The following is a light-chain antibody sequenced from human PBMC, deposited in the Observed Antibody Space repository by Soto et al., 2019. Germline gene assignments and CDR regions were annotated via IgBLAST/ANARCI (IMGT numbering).Light chain of an antibody. CDR1: QSISSW. Sequence: DIQMTQSPSTLSASVGDRVTITCRASQSISSWLAWYQQKLGRAPRLLIYDASSLESGVPSRFSGSGYGTEFTLTISSLQSEDFALYYCQQYNNWPLTFGGGTKVDIK. CDR3: QQYNNWPLT. CDR2: DAS. V-gene: IGKV1-5*01. J-gene: IGKJ4*01.